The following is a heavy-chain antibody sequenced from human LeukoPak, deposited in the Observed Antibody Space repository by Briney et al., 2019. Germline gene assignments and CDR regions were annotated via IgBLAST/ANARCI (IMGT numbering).Heavy chain of an antibody. CDR3: ARGPSGGMGYYYYGMDV. D-gene: IGHD2-15*01. Sequence: GGSLRLSCAASGFTFSSYAMHWVRQAPGKGLEWVAVISYDGSNKYYADSVKGRFTISRDNSKNTLYLQMNSLRAEDTAVYYCARGPSGGMGYYYYGMDVWGQGTTVTVSS. J-gene: IGHJ6*02. CDR1: GFTFSSYA. CDR2: ISYDGSNK. V-gene: IGHV3-30-3*01.